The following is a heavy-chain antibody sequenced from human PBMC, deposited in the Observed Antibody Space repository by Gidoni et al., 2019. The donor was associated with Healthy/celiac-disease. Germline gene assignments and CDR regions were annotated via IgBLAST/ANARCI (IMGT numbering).Heavy chain of an antibody. Sequence: EVQLVESGGGVVRPGGTRRRSCAASGFTFDDFGMLCVRQASGQGLEWVVGINWNGGSTGYADSVKARFTISRDNAKNSLYLQMNSLRAEDTALSHCARVRQQWLVSAFDIWGQGTMVTVSS. D-gene: IGHD6-19*01. CDR3: ARVRQQWLVSAFDI. V-gene: IGHV3-20*01. CDR2: INWNGGST. J-gene: IGHJ3*02. CDR1: GFTFDDFG.